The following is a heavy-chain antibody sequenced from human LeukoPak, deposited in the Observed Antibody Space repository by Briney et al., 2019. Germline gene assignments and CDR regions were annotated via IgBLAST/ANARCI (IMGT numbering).Heavy chain of an antibody. Sequence: ASVKVSCKASGYTFTGYYIHWVRQAPGQGLEWMGWINPNSGGTNYAQKFQGRVTMTRDTSISTAYMELSRLRSDDTAVYYCAIMVRGVTIFDYWGQGTLVTVSS. CDR2: INPNSGGT. D-gene: IGHD3-10*01. CDR1: GYTFTGYY. J-gene: IGHJ4*02. CDR3: AIMVRGVTIFDY. V-gene: IGHV1-2*02.